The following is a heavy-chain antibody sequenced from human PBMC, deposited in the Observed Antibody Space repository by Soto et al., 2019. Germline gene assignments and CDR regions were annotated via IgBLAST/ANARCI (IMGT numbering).Heavy chain of an antibody. CDR2: IGTAGDT. CDR1: GFTFSSYD. V-gene: IGHV3-13*01. D-gene: IGHD3-10*01. J-gene: IGHJ5*02. CDR3: ARGAVRGVMIGSWFDP. Sequence: EVQLVESGGGLVQPGGSLRLSCAASGFTFSSYDMHWVRQATGKGLEWVSAIGTAGDTYYPGSVKGRFTISRENAKNSLYLQMNSLRAGDTAVYYCARGAVRGVMIGSWFDPWGQGTLVTVSS.